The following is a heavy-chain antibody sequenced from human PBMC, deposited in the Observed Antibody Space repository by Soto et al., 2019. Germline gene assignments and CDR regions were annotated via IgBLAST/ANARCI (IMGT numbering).Heavy chain of an antibody. D-gene: IGHD5-12*01. V-gene: IGHV4-31*03. Sequence: SETLSLTCTVSGGSISSGGYYWSWIRQHPGKGLEWIGYIYYSGSTYYNPSLKSRVTISVDTSKNQFSLKLSSVTAADTAVYYCAREPIVATIGDYYYYYMDVWGKGTTVTVSS. J-gene: IGHJ6*03. CDR1: GGSISSGGYY. CDR2: IYYSGST. CDR3: AREPIVATIGDYYYYYMDV.